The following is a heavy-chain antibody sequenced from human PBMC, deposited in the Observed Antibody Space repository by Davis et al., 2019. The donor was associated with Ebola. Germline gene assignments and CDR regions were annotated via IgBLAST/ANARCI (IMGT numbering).Heavy chain of an antibody. CDR2: TYYRSKWFV. CDR3: ARDPPYDQGYDY. V-gene: IGHV6-1*01. J-gene: IGHJ4*02. Sequence: SQTLPLLCAISADTVSSHSAAWNWISQSPSRGLEWLGRTYYRSKWFVDYAVSVKSRITINPDTSKNQFSLQLTSVTPEDTAVYYCARDPPYDQGYDYWGQGTLVTVSS. D-gene: IGHD3-16*01. CDR1: ADTVSSHSAA.